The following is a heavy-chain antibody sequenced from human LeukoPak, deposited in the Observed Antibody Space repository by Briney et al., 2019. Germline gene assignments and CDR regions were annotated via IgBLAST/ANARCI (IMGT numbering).Heavy chain of an antibody. CDR1: GGSFSGYY. CDR3: ARVVFPEYYYDSSGYFDY. J-gene: IGHJ4*02. D-gene: IGHD3-22*01. CDR2: INHSGST. Sequence: PSETLSLTCAVYGGSFSGYYWSWIRQPPGKGLEWIGKINHSGSTNYNPSLKSRVTISVDTSKNQFSLKLSSVTAADTAVYYCARVVFPEYYYDSSGYFDYWGQGTLVTVSS. V-gene: IGHV4-34*01.